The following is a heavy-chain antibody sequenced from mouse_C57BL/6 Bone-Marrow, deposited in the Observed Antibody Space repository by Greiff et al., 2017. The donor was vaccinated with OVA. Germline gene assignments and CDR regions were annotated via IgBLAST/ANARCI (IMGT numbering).Heavy chain of an antibody. CDR2: INPNNGGT. J-gene: IGHJ1*03. V-gene: IGHV1-26*01. CDR1: GYTFTDYY. D-gene: IGHD1-1*01. CDR3: ARDRYYGWYFDV. Sequence: EVQLQQSGPELVKPGASVKISCKASGYTFTDYYMNWVKQSHGKSLEWIGDINPNNGGTSYTQKFKGKATLTVDKSSSTAYMELRSLTSEDSAVYYCARDRYYGWYFDVWGTGTTVTVSS.